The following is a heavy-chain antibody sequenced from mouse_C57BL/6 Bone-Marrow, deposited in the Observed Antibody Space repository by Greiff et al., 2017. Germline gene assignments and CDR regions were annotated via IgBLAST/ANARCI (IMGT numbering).Heavy chain of an antibody. J-gene: IGHJ1*03. CDR1: GYTFTSYG. V-gene: IGHV1-81*01. D-gene: IGHD2-3*01. CDR3: ARGWLLWYFDV. Sequence: LVESGAELARPWASVKLSCKASGYTFTSYGISWVKQRTGQGLEWIGEIYPRSGNTYYNEKFKGKATLTADKSSSTAYMELRSLTSEDSAVYFCARGWLLWYFDVWGTGTTVTVSS. CDR2: IYPRSGNT.